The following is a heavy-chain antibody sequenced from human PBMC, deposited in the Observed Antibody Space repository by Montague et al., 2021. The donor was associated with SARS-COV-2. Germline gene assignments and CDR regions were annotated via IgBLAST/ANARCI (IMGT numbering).Heavy chain of an antibody. J-gene: IGHJ6*02. CDR3: ARVGRQQLVRLSGMDV. V-gene: IGHV4-39*07. CDR1: GGSISSSSYY. CDR2: IYYSGST. Sequence: SETRSLTCTVSGGSISSSSYYWGWIRQPPGKGLEWIGSIYYSGSTHYNPSLKSRVTISVDTSKNQFSLKLSSVTAADTAVYYCARVGRQQLVRLSGMDVWGQGTTVTVSS. D-gene: IGHD6-13*01.